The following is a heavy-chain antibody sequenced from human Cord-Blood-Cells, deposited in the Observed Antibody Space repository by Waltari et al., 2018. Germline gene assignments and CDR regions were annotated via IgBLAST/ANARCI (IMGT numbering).Heavy chain of an antibody. CDR1: GGSISSYY. CDR2: IYYSGST. Sequence: QVQLQESGPGLVKPSETLSLTCTVSGGSISSYYWSSLRQPSGKGLEWIGYIYYSGSTNYNPSLKSRVTISVDTSKNQFSLKLSSVTAADTAVYYCARDFQRYGIVGATGAFDIWGQGTMVTVSS. CDR3: ARDFQRYGIVGATGAFDI. V-gene: IGHV4-59*01. J-gene: IGHJ3*02. D-gene: IGHD1-26*01.